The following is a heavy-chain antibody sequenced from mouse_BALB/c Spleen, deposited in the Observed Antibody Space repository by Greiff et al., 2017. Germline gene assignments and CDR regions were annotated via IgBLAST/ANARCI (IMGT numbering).Heavy chain of an antibody. CDR2: IWAGGST. V-gene: IGHV2-9*02. J-gene: IGHJ2*01. Sequence: VQLQESGPGLVAPSQSLSITCTVSGFSLTSYGVHWVRQPPGKGLEWLGVIWAGGSTNYNSALMSRLSISKDNSKSQVFLKMNSLQTDDTAMYYCARDRRGGFDYWGQGTTLTVSS. CDR3: ARDRRGGFDY. CDR1: GFSLTSYG.